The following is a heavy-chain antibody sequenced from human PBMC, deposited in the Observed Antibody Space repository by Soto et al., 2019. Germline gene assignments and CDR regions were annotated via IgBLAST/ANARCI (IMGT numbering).Heavy chain of an antibody. V-gene: IGHV1-2*02. Sequence: EASVKVSCKASGYTFTGYYMHWVRQAPGQGLEWMGWINPNSGGTNYAQKFQGRVTMTRDTSISTAYMELSRLRSDDTAVYYCARSGGIVVVPAATLYYYYGMDVWGQGTTVTVSS. CDR2: INPNSGGT. J-gene: IGHJ6*02. CDR1: GYTFTGYY. CDR3: ARSGGIVVVPAATLYYYYGMDV. D-gene: IGHD2-2*01.